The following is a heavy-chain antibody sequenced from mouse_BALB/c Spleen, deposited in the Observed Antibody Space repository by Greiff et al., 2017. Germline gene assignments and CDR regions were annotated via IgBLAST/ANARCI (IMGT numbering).Heavy chain of an antibody. V-gene: IGHV5-6-4*01. CDR3: TRGGDPDWYFDV. J-gene: IGHJ1*01. Sequence: DVQLVESGGGLVKPGGSLKLSCAASGFTFSSYTMSWVRQTPEKRLEWVATISSGGSYTYYPDSVKGRFTISRDNAKNTLYLQMSSLKSEDTAMYYCTRGGDPDWYFDVWGAGTTVTVSS. CDR1: GFTFSSYT. CDR2: ISSGGSYT. D-gene: IGHD3-3*01.